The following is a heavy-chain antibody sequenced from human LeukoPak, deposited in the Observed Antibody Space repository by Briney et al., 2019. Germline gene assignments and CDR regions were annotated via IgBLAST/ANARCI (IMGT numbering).Heavy chain of an antibody. V-gene: IGHV1-24*01. CDR1: GHTLTELS. CDR2: FDPEDGET. D-gene: IGHD3-3*01. J-gene: IGHJ5*02. Sequence: ASVKVSCKISGHTLTELSMHWVRQAPGEGREWMGGFDPEDGETIYAQKFQGRVTMTEDTSTGTAYMEVSSLRSEDTAVYYCAIGLDLIFGVINHWGQGTLVTVSS. CDR3: AIGLDLIFGVINH.